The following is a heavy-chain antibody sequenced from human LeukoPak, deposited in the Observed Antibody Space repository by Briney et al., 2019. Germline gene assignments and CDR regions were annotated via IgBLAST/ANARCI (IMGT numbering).Heavy chain of an antibody. V-gene: IGHV3-48*03. CDR3: AGGFGSYSPDY. CDR2: ISSSGTTV. D-gene: IGHD3-10*01. J-gene: IGHJ4*02. CDR1: GFTFSTFE. Sequence: PGGSLRLSCAASGFTFSTFELNWVRQAPGKGLEWVSYISSSGTTVYHADSVKGRFTISRDNARSALYLQMNSLRAEDTAVYYCAGGFGSYSPDYWGQGTLVTVSS.